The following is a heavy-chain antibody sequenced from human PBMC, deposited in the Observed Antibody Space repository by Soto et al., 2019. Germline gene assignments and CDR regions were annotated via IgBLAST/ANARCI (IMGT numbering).Heavy chain of an antibody. CDR3: ARGPQTIAVAVHIDY. CDR2: INHSGST. Sequence: PETLSLTCAVYGGSFSGYYWSWIRQPPGKGLEWIGEINHSGSTNYNPSLKSRVTISVDTSKNQFSLKLSSVTAADTAVHYCARGPQTIAVAVHIDYWGQGTLVTVSS. V-gene: IGHV4-34*01. CDR1: GGSFSGYY. D-gene: IGHD6-19*01. J-gene: IGHJ4*02.